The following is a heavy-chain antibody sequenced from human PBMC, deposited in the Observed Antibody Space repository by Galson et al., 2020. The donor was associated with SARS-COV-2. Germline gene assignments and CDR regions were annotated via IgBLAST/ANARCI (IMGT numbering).Heavy chain of an antibody. Sequence: ASVTVSCKASGYTFTSYDNNWVRQATGQGLEWLGWMNPNSGNTGYAQKFQGRVTITRNTSISIAYMELSSLRSEETAVYYCARGRQYQVTFSHYYYMDVWGKGTTVTISS. V-gene: IGHV1-8*03. CDR2: MNPNSGNT. J-gene: IGHJ6*03. D-gene: IGHD2-2*01. CDR3: ARGRQYQVTFSHYYYMDV. CDR1: GYTFTSYD.